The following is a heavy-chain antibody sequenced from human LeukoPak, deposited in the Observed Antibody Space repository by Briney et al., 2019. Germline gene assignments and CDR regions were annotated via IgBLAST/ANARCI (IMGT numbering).Heavy chain of an antibody. V-gene: IGHV1-69-2*01. CDR2: VDPEDGET. CDR1: GYTFTDYY. J-gene: IGHJ4*02. CDR3: ARSISGSSAHDY. D-gene: IGHD6-6*01. Sequence: ASVKVSCKVSGYTFTDYYMHWVQQAPGKGLEWMGLVDPEDGETIYAEKFQGRVTITADTSTDTAYMELSSLRSEDTAVYYCARSISGSSAHDYWGQGTLVSVSS.